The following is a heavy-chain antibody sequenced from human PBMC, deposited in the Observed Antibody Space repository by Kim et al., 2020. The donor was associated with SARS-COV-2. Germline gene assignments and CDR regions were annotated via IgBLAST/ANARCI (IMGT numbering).Heavy chain of an antibody. V-gene: IGHV4-59*08. D-gene: IGHD3-3*01. CDR1: GGSISSYY. Sequence: SETLSLTCTVSGGSISSYYWSWIRQPPGKGLEWIGYIYYSGSTNYNPSLKSRVTISVDTSKNQFSLKLSSVTAADTAVYYCARLPDYDFWSGYYSYYYYGMDVWGQGTTVTVSS. CDR3: ARLPDYDFWSGYYSYYYYGMDV. J-gene: IGHJ6*02. CDR2: IYYSGST.